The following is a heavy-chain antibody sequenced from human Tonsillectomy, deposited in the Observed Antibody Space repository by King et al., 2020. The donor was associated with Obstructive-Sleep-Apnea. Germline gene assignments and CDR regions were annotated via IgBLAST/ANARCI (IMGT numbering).Heavy chain of an antibody. J-gene: IGHJ4*02. CDR2: ISSTGSPT. D-gene: IGHD1-26*01. V-gene: IGHV3-11*01. Sequence: VQLVESGGGLVKPGGSLRLSCAVSGFNLSDYYMSWIRQAPGKGLEWVSYISSTGSPTYYADSVKGRFTVSRDNAMNSLYLQMNSLSAEDTAVYYCARGYSGSYVPWGQGTLVTVSS. CDR3: ARGYSGSYVP. CDR1: GFNLSDYY.